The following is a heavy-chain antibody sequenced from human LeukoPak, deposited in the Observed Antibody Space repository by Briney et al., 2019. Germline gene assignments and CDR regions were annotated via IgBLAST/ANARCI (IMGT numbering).Heavy chain of an antibody. V-gene: IGHV5-51*01. CDR1: GYPFTNYW. J-gene: IGHJ6*02. D-gene: IGHD3-16*01. CDR2: IYPGDSDT. Sequence: GESLKISCRGSGYPFTNYWVAWVRKMPGKGLEWMGIIYPGDSDTRYSPSFQGQVTISADKSISTAYLQWRSLKASDTAIYYCARSRQLHSLGDPRVPFYYVIDVSGQGTTVTVSS. CDR3: ARSRQLHSLGDPRVPFYYVIDV.